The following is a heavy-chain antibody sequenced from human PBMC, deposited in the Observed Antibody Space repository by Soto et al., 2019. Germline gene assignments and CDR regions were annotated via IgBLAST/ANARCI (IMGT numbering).Heavy chain of an antibody. CDR2: INHSGST. CDR1: GGSFSGYY. V-gene: IGHV4-34*01. D-gene: IGHD2-2*01. CDR3: ARGGLFVVVPAAFDY. Sequence: QVQLQQWGAGLLKPSETLSLTCAVYGGSFSGYYWSWIRQPPGKGLEWIGEINHSGSTNYNPSLKSRVTISVDTSKNQFSLKLSSGTAADTAVYYCARGGLFVVVPAAFDYWGQGTLVTVSS. J-gene: IGHJ4*02.